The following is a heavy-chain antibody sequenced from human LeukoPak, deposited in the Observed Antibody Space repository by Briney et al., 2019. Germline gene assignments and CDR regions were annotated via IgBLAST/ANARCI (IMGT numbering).Heavy chain of an antibody. Sequence: SVKVSCKASGYTFTGYYMHWVRQAPGQGLEWMGWFNPNSGGTNYAQKFQGRVTMTRDTSISTVYMELSSLRSEDTAVYYCARLGGGSYYWGQGTLVTVSS. CDR1: GYTFTGYY. CDR2: FNPNSGGT. V-gene: IGHV1-2*02. J-gene: IGHJ4*02. D-gene: IGHD2-15*01. CDR3: ARLGGGSYY.